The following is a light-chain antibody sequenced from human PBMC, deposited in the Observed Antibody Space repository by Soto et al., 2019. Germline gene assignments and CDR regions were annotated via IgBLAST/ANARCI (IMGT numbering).Light chain of an antibody. Sequence: EIVMTQSPATLSVSPGERATLSCRASQSVSTNLAWYQHKNGQAPRLLIYHASTKATGIPARFTGSGSGTDFTLTISGQQSEDFAVYSCHQYGSSPWTFGQGTKVEIK. J-gene: IGKJ1*01. V-gene: IGKV3-15*01. CDR3: HQYGSSPWT. CDR2: HAS. CDR1: QSVSTN.